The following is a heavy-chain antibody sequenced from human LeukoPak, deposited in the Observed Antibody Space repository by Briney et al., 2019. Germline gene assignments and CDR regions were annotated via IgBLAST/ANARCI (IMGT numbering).Heavy chain of an antibody. D-gene: IGHD1-26*01. CDR1: GYSFTSYW. CDR3: ARQIASGTYYFDY. Sequence: GESLKISCKGSGYSFTSYWIGWVRQTPGKGLEWMGIIYPGDSDVRYSPSFQGQVTISADKSISTAYLQWSSLKASDTAMYYCARQIASGTYYFDYWVQGTLVTVSS. J-gene: IGHJ4*02. V-gene: IGHV5-51*01. CDR2: IYPGDSDV.